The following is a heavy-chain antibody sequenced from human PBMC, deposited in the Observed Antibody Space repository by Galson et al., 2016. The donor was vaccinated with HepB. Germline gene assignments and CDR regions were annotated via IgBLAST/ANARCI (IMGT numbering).Heavy chain of an antibody. CDR1: GFIFDTYA. J-gene: IGHJ4*02. Sequence: SLRLSCAASGFIFDTYAMSWVRQAPGKGLEWVSGISGHGDGALYADSVKGRFGMSKAHSTGTLYLQMNSLRVEDTAVYYCAKGARFGAGSPLDYWGQGTLVTVSS. V-gene: IGHV3-23*01. D-gene: IGHD3-10*01. CDR3: AKGARFGAGSPLDY. CDR2: ISGHGDGA.